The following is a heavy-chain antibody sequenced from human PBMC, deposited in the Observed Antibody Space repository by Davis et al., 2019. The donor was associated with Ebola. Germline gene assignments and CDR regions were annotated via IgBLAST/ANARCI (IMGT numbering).Heavy chain of an antibody. J-gene: IGHJ5*02. D-gene: IGHD3-22*01. CDR1: GGSFYY. CDR2: IYHSGST. CDR3: ATLDYYDRPNT. V-gene: IGHV4-39*01. Sequence: MPSETLSLTCTVSGGSFYYWGWLRQPPGKGLEWIGSIYHSGSTYYNPSPESRVAISVDTSKNQFSLRLSSVSAADTAVYYCATLDYYDRPNTWGQGTLVTVSS.